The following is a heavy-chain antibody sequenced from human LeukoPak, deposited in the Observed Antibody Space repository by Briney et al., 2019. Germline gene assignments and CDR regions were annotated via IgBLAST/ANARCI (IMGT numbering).Heavy chain of an antibody. CDR3: ARGPPRGKYYYMDV. V-gene: IGHV3-13*01. D-gene: IGHD1-1*01. J-gene: IGHJ6*03. CDR1: GFTFSSFD. CDR2: TETASDT. Sequence: GGSLRLSCAASGFTFSSFDMHWVRQPTGQGLEWVSTTETASDTYYQDSVEGRFTLSRDNAKNSLYLQMNSLTAGDTAVYYCARGPPRGKYYYMDVWGKGTTVTVSS.